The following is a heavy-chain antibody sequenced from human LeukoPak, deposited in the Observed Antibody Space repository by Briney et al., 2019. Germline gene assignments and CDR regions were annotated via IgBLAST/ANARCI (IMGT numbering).Heavy chain of an antibody. D-gene: IGHD6-19*01. CDR2: ISGSGGST. CDR3: AKDILRAVAGFFDY. Sequence: GGSLRLSCAASGFTFSSYAMSWVRQAPGKGLEWVSAISGSGGSTYYADSVKGQFTISRDNSKNTLYLQMNSLRAEDTAVYYCAKDILRAVAGFFDYWGQGTLVTVSS. V-gene: IGHV3-23*01. CDR1: GFTFSSYA. J-gene: IGHJ4*02.